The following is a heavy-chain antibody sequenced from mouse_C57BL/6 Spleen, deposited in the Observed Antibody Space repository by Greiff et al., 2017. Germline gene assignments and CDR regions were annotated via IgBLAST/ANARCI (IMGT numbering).Heavy chain of an antibody. D-gene: IGHD1-1*01. CDR1: GYTFTSYW. CDR3: ARAYGSSPWFAY. Sequence: QVQLKQPGAELVKPGASVKMSCKASGYTFTSYWITWVKQRPGQGLEWIGDIYPGSGSTNYNEKFKSKATLTVDTASSTAYMQLSSLTSEDSAVYYCARAYGSSPWFAYWGQGTLVTVSA. V-gene: IGHV1-55*01. CDR2: IYPGSGST. J-gene: IGHJ3*01.